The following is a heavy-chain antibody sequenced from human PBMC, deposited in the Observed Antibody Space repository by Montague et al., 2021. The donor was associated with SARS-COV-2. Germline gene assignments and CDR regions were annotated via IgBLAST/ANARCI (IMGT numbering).Heavy chain of an antibody. D-gene: IGHD2-2*01. CDR3: ARSQDCSTTSCHFDY. J-gene: IGHJ4*02. CDR1: GFTFSSYE. CDR2: ISSSGSTI. V-gene: IGHV3-48*03. Sequence: SLRLSCAASGFTFSSYEMNWVRQAPGKGLEWVSYISSSGSTIYYXDSVKGRFTISRDNAKNSLYLQMNSLRAEDTAVYYCARSQDCSTTSCHFDYWGQGTLVTASS.